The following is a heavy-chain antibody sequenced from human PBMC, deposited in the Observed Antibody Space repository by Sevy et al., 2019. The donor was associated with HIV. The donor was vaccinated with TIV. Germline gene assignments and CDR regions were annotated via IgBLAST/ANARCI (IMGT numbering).Heavy chain of an antibody. CDR3: ASEGLLWFGEINQSGAFDI. CDR2: ISAYNGNT. CDR1: GYTFTSYG. D-gene: IGHD3-10*01. J-gene: IGHJ3*02. Sequence: ASVKVSCKASGYTFTSYGISWVRQAPGQGLEWMGWISAYNGNTNYAQKLQGRVTMTTDTSTSTAYMELRSLRSDDTAVYYCASEGLLWFGEINQSGAFDIWGQGTMVTVSS. V-gene: IGHV1-18*01.